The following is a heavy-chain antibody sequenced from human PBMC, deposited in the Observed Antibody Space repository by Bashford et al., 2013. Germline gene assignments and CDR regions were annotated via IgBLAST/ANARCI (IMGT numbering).Heavy chain of an antibody. V-gene: IGHV4-30-4*01. J-gene: IGHJ6*02. CDR1: GGSISSDNYT. CDR3: AREGNTASPYYNYYGLDV. Sequence: SETLSLTCAVSGGSISSDNYTGVGSASPHGKGLEWIGSIHYSGSTYYNPSLKSRITISVDTSKNQFSLKLNSLTAADTAVYYCAREGNTASPYYNYYGLDVWGQGATVTVSS. D-gene: IGHD1/OR15-1a*01. CDR2: IHYSGST.